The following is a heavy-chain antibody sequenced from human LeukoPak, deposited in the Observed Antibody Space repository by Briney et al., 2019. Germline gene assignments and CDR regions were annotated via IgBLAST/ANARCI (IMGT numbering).Heavy chain of an antibody. J-gene: IGHJ4*02. Sequence: GGSLRLSCAASGFSFSNYWMHWVRQPPGEGLVWVSQINGDGSSTHYADSVRGRFTISRDNSKNRLYLQMNGLRAEDTAVYYCAKEFSGYLASFEYWGQGTLVTVSS. V-gene: IGHV3-74*01. CDR1: GFSFSNYW. CDR3: AKEFSGYLASFEY. CDR2: INGDGSST. D-gene: IGHD3-22*01.